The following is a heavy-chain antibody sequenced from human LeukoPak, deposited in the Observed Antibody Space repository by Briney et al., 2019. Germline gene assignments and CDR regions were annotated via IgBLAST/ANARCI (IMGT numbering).Heavy chain of an antibody. CDR3: ATYTQYFGAPGGADY. CDR2: INKDGSEL. V-gene: IGHV3-7*01. Sequence: GGSLRLSCAVSRFTFSDFWMWWVRQAPGKGLEWVAAINKDGSELRYVDSVKGRFTISRDNAKNSVYLQMTSLGAEDTAVYYCATYTQYFGAPGGADYWGLGTLVTVSS. CDR1: RFTFSDFW. J-gene: IGHJ4*02. D-gene: IGHD2-8*02.